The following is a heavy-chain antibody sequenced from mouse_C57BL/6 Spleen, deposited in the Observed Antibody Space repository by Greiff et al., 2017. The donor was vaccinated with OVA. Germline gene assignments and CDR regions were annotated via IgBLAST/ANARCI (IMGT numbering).Heavy chain of an antibody. CDR3: ASRGGSSPFAY. V-gene: IGHV1-64*01. CDR2: IHPNSGST. D-gene: IGHD1-1*01. Sequence: QVHVKQPGAELVKPGASVKLSCKASGYTFTSYWMHWVKQRPGQGLEWIGMIHPNSGSTNYNEKFKSKATLTVDKSSSTAYMQLSSLTSEDSAVYYCASRGGSSPFAYWGQGTLVTVSA. CDR1: GYTFTSYW. J-gene: IGHJ3*01.